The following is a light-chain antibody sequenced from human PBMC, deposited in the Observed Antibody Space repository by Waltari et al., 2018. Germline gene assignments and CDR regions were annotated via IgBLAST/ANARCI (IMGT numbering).Light chain of an antibody. J-gene: IGLJ2*01. CDR3: SSYISSDTLEL. V-gene: IGLV2-14*03. Sequence: HSALTQPASVSGSPGKSITISCTGTSSDVGGYNYVSLYQQHPGNAPKLMIYDVSNRPSGFSNRFSGSKSGNTASLTISGLQAEDESDYYCSSYISSDTLELFGGGTSLTVL. CDR1: SSDVGGYNY. CDR2: DVS.